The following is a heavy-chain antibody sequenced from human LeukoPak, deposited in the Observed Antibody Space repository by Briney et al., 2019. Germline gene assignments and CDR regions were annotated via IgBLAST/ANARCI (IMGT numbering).Heavy chain of an antibody. CDR3: ARVTYSSGWPYYFDY. CDR2: IYYSGST. J-gene: IGHJ4*02. Sequence: PSETLSLTCTVSGGSISSYYWSWIRQHPGKGLEWIGYIYYSGSTYYNPSLKSRVTISVDTSKNQFSLKLSSVTAADTAVYYCARVTYSSGWPYYFDYWGQGTLVTVSS. CDR1: GGSISSYY. V-gene: IGHV4-59*06. D-gene: IGHD6-19*01.